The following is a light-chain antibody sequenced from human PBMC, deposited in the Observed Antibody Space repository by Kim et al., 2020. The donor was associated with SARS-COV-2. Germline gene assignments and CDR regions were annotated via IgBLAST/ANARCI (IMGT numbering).Light chain of an antibody. CDR1: QSLLHTSGRTY. J-gene: IGKJ2*01. CDR2: LGS. V-gene: IGKV2-28*01. CDR3: MQALQTPYT. Sequence: EPASIYCRSSQSLLHTSGRTYLDWYLQKPGQSPQLLIYLGSNRASGVPDRFSGSGSGTDFTLKISRVEAEDVGVYYCMQALQTPYTFGQGTKLEI.